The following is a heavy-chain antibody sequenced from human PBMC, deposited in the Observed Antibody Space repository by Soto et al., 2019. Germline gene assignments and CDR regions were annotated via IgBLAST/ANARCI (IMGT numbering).Heavy chain of an antibody. V-gene: IGHV4-59*01. Sequence: ETLSLTCTVSGGSISGYYWSWIRQPPGKGLEWIGNVYYSGGAKYNPSVKRRVSISVDTSKNQFSLNLSSVTAADTAVYYCTRDGDGRMTTNPYYYYGMDVWGPGITVTVSS. CDR2: VYYSGGA. J-gene: IGHJ6*02. D-gene: IGHD2-21*02. CDR3: TRDGDGRMTTNPYYYYGMDV. CDR1: GGSISGYY.